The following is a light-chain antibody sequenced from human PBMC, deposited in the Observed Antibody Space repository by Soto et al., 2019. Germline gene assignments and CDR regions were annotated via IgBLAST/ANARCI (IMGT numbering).Light chain of an antibody. CDR3: CSYAGTTTWV. CDR2: EVT. Sequence: QSALTQPASVSGSPGQSITISCTGTSSDVGSHNFVSWYQQRPGKAPKLMIFEVTKRPSGVSSRFSDSKSGNTASLTISGVQADDEADYYCCSYAGTTTWVFGGGTKLTVL. J-gene: IGLJ2*01. V-gene: IGLV2-23*02. CDR1: SSDVGSHNF.